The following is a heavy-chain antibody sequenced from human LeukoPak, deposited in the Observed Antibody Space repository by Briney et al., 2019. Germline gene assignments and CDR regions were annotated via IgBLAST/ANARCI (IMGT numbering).Heavy chain of an antibody. Sequence: PGGSLRLSCAASGFTFSSYAMSWVRQAPGKGLEWVSSISSSSSYIYYADSVKGRFTISRDNAKNSLYLQMNSLRAEDTAVYYCASSLMTTVTSRDYWGQGTLVTVSS. D-gene: IGHD4-17*01. CDR1: GFTFSSYA. V-gene: IGHV3-21*01. CDR3: ASSLMTTVTSRDY. J-gene: IGHJ4*02. CDR2: ISSSSSYI.